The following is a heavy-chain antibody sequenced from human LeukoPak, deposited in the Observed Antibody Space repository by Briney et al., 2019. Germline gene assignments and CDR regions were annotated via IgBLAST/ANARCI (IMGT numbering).Heavy chain of an antibody. J-gene: IGHJ4*02. D-gene: IGHD3-10*01. CDR3: ARGHVPGSTRHWDF. CDR1: GFTFSSHW. CDR2: IRGDENEI. Sequence: GGSLRLSCEASGFTFSSHWMHWVRQVPGKGLVWVARIRGDENEIDYADSVKGRFTISRDNAKNTLYLPMNSLRVEDTAVYFCARGHVPGSTRHWDFWGQGTLVTVSS. V-gene: IGHV3-74*01.